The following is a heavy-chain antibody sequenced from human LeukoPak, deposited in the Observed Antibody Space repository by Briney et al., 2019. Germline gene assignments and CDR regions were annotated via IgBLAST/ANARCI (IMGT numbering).Heavy chain of an antibody. V-gene: IGHV1-8*01. D-gene: IGHD3-22*01. Sequence: ASVKVSCKASGYTFTSYDINWVRQATGQGLEWMGWMNPNSGNTGYAQKFQGRVTMTRNTSISTAYMELSSLRSEDTAVYYCAESYDSSGYYWAFDIWGQGTMVTVSS. CDR1: GYTFTSYD. CDR2: MNPNSGNT. J-gene: IGHJ3*02. CDR3: AESYDSSGYYWAFDI.